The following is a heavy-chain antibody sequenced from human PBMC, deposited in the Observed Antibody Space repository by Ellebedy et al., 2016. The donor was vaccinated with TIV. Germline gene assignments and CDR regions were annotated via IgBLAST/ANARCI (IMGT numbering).Heavy chain of an antibody. CDR1: GGTFSTYA. Sequence: SVKVSCKASGGTFSTYAISWVRQAPGQGLEWMGGIIPILGITNYAQKFLGRVTITADISTGTAYMELSSLRSEDTAMYYWARGDSSNWYHTTLDYWGKGSLVTVSS. CDR2: IIPILGIT. D-gene: IGHD6-13*01. CDR3: ARGDSSNWYHTTLDY. V-gene: IGHV1-69*10. J-gene: IGHJ4*02.